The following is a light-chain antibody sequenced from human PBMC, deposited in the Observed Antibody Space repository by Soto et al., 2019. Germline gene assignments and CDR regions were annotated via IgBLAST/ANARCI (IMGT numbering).Light chain of an antibody. V-gene: IGLV2-8*01. Sequence: QSVLTQPPSASGSPGQSVTISCTGTSSDLGDFNYVSWYQQHPGQVPKLMIYEVTKRPSGVPDRFSGSKSDNTASLTVSGLQAEDEADYYCSSRIGGTSVVFGGGTKVTVL. CDR3: SSRIGGTSVV. CDR1: SSDLGDFNY. CDR2: EVT. J-gene: IGLJ2*01.